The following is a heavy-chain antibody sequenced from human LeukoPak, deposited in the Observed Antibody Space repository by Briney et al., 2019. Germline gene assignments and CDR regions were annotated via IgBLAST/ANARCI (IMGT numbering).Heavy chain of an antibody. D-gene: IGHD6-19*01. CDR2: INPNSGGT. CDR1: GYTFTGYY. J-gene: IGHJ4*02. V-gene: IGHV1-2*02. CDR3: AREAGIAVAGTNFDY. Sequence: ASVKVSCKASGYTFTGYYMHWVRQAPGQGLEWMGWINPNSGGTNYAQKFQGRVTMTRDTSISTAYMELSRLRSDDTAVYYCAREAGIAVAGTNFDYWGQGTLVTVSS.